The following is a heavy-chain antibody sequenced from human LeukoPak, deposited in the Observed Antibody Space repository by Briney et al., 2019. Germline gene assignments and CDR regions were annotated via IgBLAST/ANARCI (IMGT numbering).Heavy chain of an antibody. V-gene: IGHV3-23*01. J-gene: IGHJ4*02. CDR2: IDDSGDNT. D-gene: IGHD6-13*01. Sequence: GFLKTLFAAPGINLRSQGMNRGRQAPEKGLGGVSGIDDSGDNTYSADSVKGRFTISGDNSKNTLYLQMNSLRAEDTAVYYCAKDLGAAAGDDCWGQGTLATVSS. CDR1: GINLRSQG. CDR3: AKDLGAAAGDDC.